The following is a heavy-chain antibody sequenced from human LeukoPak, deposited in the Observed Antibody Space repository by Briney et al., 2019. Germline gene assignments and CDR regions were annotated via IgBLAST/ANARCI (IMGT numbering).Heavy chain of an antibody. Sequence: ASVKVSCKASGYTFTDYYMHWVRQAPGQGFEWMGWINPNDGDTNYAQKFQGRVTMTRDTSISTAHMEVSRLRSDDTAVYYCARANFRYCSRATCLFDYCGHGTLVTVSS. CDR2: INPNDGDT. CDR3: ARANFRYCSRATCLFDY. J-gene: IGHJ4*01. CDR1: GYTFTDYY. V-gene: IGHV1-2*02. D-gene: IGHD2-2*01.